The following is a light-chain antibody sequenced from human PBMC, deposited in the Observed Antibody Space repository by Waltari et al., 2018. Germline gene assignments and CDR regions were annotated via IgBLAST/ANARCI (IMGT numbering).Light chain of an antibody. CDR2: WAS. J-gene: IGKJ2*01. Sequence: DIVMTQSPDSLAVSLGERVTTNRRSRQNLLYNSDNKNYLAWLQQKPGQPPKLLIYWASTRESGVPDRFSGSGSGTEFTLTISSLQAADVAVYYCQQCYSTPYTFGQGTKLEIK. V-gene: IGKV4-1*01. CDR1: QNLLYNSDNKNY. CDR3: QQCYSTPYT.